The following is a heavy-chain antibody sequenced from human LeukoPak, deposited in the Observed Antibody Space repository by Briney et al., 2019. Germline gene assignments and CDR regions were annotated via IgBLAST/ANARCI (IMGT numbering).Heavy chain of an antibody. Sequence: GGSLRLSCAASGFTFSSYGMHWVRQAPGKGLEWVAVIWYDGSNKYYADSVKGRFTISRDNSKNTLYLQMNSLRAEDTAVYYCARDVLTGSYYYGSGSYPRGFLQHWGQGTLVTVSS. V-gene: IGHV3-33*01. CDR1: GFTFSSYG. CDR2: IWYDGSNK. CDR3: ARDVLTGSYYYGSGSYPRGFLQH. J-gene: IGHJ1*01. D-gene: IGHD3-10*01.